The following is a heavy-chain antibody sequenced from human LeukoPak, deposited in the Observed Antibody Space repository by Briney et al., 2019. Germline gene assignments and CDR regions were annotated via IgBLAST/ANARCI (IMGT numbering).Heavy chain of an antibody. D-gene: IGHD6-13*01. CDR3: ARALYSSSWYGVGYYMDV. J-gene: IGHJ6*03. CDR2: ISAYNDNT. Sequence: ASVKVSCKASGYTFTSYGINWVRQAPGQGLEWMGWISAYNDNTNYAQKLQGRVTMTTDTSTSTAYMELRSLRSDDTAVYYCARALYSSSWYGVGYYMDVWGKGTTVTISS. CDR1: GYTFTSYG. V-gene: IGHV1-18*01.